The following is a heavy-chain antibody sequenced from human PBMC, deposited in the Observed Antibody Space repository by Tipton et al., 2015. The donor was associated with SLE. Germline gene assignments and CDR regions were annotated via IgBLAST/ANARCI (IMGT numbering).Heavy chain of an antibody. CDR1: GFTFDDYA. D-gene: IGHD5-18*01. CDR3: ARDRGGLVDTGMIEY. Sequence: SLRLSCAASGFTFDDYAMHWVRQVPGKGLEWVSGIGWNSGSIDYADSVKGRFTISRDNAKDSLYLQMNSLRVEDTALYYCARDRGGLVDTGMIEYWGQGTLVTVSS. V-gene: IGHV3-9*01. J-gene: IGHJ4*02. CDR2: IGWNSGSI.